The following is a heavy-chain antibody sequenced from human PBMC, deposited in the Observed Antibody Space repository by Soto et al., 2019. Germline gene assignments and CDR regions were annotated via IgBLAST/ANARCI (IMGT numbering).Heavy chain of an antibody. Sequence: GGSLRLSCAASGFTFSSYAMSWVRQAPGKGLEWVSAISGSGGSTYYADSVKGRFTISRDNPKNTLYLQMNSLRAEDTAVYYCAKSRRQWELLAYYFDYWGQGTLVTVSS. CDR1: GFTFSSYA. J-gene: IGHJ4*02. CDR2: ISGSGGST. CDR3: AKSRRQWELLAYYFDY. D-gene: IGHD1-26*01. V-gene: IGHV3-23*01.